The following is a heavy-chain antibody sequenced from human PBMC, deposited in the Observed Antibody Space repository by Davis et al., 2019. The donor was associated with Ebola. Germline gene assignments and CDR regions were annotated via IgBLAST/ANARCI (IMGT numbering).Heavy chain of an antibody. D-gene: IGHD3-10*02. CDR3: ARKSTFVDY. J-gene: IGHJ4*02. CDR1: GFTFSNYW. CDR2: IKQDGSEK. Sequence: GESLKISCAASGFTFSNYWMSWVRQAPGKGLEWVANIKQDGSEKYYVDSVKGRFTISRDNAKNSLYLQMNSLRAEDTAVYYCARKSTFVDYWGQGTRVTVSS. V-gene: IGHV3-7*03.